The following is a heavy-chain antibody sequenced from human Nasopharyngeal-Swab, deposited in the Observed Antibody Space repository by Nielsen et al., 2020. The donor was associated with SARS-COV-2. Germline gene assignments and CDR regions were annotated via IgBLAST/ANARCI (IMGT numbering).Heavy chain of an antibody. CDR2: ISGSGGST. J-gene: IGHJ6*02. V-gene: IGHV3-23*01. D-gene: IGHD3-22*01. CDR1: GFTFSSYA. CDR3: AKDYYDSSGYQYYYYGMDV. Sequence: GESLKIPCAASGFTFSSYAMSWVRQAPGKGLEWVAAISGSGGSTYYADSVKGRFTISRDNSKNTLYLQMNSLRAEDKAVYYCAKDYYDSSGYQYYYYGMDVWGQGTTVTVSS.